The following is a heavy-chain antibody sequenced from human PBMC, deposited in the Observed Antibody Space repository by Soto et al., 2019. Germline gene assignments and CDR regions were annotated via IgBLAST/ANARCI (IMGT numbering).Heavy chain of an antibody. J-gene: IGHJ4*02. Sequence: SVKVSCKASGGTFSSYAISWVRQAPGQGLEWMGGIIPIFGTANYAQKFQGRVTITADESTSTAYMELSSLRSEDTAVYYCARWGDCSGGSCYSDYFDDWGQGTLVTVSS. CDR2: IIPIFGTA. CDR1: GGTFSSYA. V-gene: IGHV1-69*13. D-gene: IGHD2-15*01. CDR3: ARWGDCSGGSCYSDYFDD.